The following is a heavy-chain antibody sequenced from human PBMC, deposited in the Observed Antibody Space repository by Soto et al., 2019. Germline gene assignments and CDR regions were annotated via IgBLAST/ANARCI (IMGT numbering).Heavy chain of an antibody. CDR2: IYYSGNT. Sequence: SSETLSLTCSVSGGSISSGYYYWSWIRQPPGKGLEWIGNIYYSGNTYYNPSLKSRLIISIDTSKNQFSLKVGSVTAADTAVYYCARGSQSPYYYDSSGYYYWFDPWGQGTLVTVSS. J-gene: IGHJ5*02. D-gene: IGHD3-22*01. CDR3: ARGSQSPYYYDSSGYYYWFDP. CDR1: GGSISSGYYY. V-gene: IGHV4-30-4*01.